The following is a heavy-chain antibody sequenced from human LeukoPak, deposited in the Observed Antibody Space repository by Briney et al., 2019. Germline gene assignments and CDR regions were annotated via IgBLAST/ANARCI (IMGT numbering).Heavy chain of an antibody. V-gene: IGHV3-11*04. CDR2: ISSSSSTI. J-gene: IGHJ4*02. D-gene: IGHD1-26*01. CDR3: ASVRSYYYFDY. Sequence: PGGSLRLSCAASGFPFSDYYMSWIRQAPGKGLEWVSYISSSSSTIYYADSVKGRFTISRDNAKNSLYLQMNSLRAEDTAVYYCASVRSYYYFDYWGQGTLVTVSS. CDR1: GFPFSDYY.